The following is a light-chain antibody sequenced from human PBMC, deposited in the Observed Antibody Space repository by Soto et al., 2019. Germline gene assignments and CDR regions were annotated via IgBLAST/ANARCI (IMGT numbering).Light chain of an antibody. CDR1: SSNIGSNS. V-gene: IGLV1-44*01. CDR3: ATWDDSLNGWV. Sequence: QSALTQPPSASGTPGQRVTISCSGSSSNIGSNSVNWYQQLPGTAPKLLIYSNNQRPSGVPDRFSGSRSGTSASLAISGLQSEDEAVYYCATWDDSLNGWVFGGGTKLTVL. CDR2: SNN. J-gene: IGLJ3*02.